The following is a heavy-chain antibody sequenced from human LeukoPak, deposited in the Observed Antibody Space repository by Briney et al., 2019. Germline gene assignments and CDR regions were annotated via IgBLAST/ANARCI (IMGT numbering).Heavy chain of an antibody. D-gene: IGHD3-22*01. CDR1: GFTFSSYG. CDR3: AKDSGYDSSGYYYRNFDY. CDR2: IRCDGSNK. Sequence: PGGSLRLSCAASGFTFSSYGMHWVRQAPGKGLEWVAFIRCDGSNKYYADSVKGRFTTSRDNSKNTLYLQMNSLRAEDTAVYYFAKDSGYDSSGYYYRNFDYWGQGTLVTVSS. V-gene: IGHV3-30*02. J-gene: IGHJ4*02.